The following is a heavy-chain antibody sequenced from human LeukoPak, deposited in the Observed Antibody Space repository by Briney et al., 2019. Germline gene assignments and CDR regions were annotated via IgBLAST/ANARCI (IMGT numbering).Heavy chain of an antibody. CDR3: ARASWNDGLDV. Sequence: ASVKVSCKASGYTFTGYYMHWVRQAPGQGLEWMGRINPNSGGTNYAQKFQGRVTMTGDTAISTAYMELSRLRSDDTAVYYCARASWNDGLDVWGKGTTVTVSS. CDR1: GYTFTGYY. D-gene: IGHD1-1*01. J-gene: IGHJ6*04. V-gene: IGHV1-2*06. CDR2: INPNSGGT.